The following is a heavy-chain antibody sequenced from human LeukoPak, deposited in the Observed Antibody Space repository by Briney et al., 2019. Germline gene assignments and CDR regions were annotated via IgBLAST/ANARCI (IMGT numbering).Heavy chain of an antibody. CDR3: ARDADRGYYFDY. J-gene: IGHJ4*02. Sequence: PSETLSLTCTVSGGSISSYYWSWIRQPPGKGLEWIGYIYYSGSTNYNPSLKSRVTMSVDTSKNQFSLKLSSVTAADTAVYYCARDADRGYYFDYWGQGTLVTVSS. V-gene: IGHV4-59*12. CDR1: GGSISSYY. D-gene: IGHD3-22*01. CDR2: IYYSGST.